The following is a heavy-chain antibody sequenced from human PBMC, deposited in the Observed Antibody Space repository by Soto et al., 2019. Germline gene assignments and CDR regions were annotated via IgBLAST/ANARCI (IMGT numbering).Heavy chain of an antibody. D-gene: IGHD2-8*01. CDR2: ISAYNGNT. CDR1: GYTFSSYG. J-gene: IGHJ5*02. CDR3: ARARGDGTNRVCYISWFAP. V-gene: IGHV1-18*01. Sequence: GASVKVSCKASGYTFSSYGISWVRQAPGQGLEWMGWISAYNGNTNYAQKLQGRVTMTTDTSTSTAYMELRSLRSDDTAVYYCARARGDGTNRVCYISWFAPGGEGLLVIAAS.